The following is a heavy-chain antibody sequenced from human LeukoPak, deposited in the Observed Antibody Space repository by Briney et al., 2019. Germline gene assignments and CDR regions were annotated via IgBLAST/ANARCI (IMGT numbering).Heavy chain of an antibody. D-gene: IGHD2-21*01. V-gene: IGHV1-2*02. J-gene: IGHJ4*02. CDR1: GYTFTCYY. Sequence: GASVKVSCKASGYTFTCYYMHWVRQAPGQGLEWMGWINPNSGGTNYAQKFQGRVTMTRDTSISTAYMELSRLRSDDTAVYYCAREDGEVVIAPFDYWGQGTLVTVSS. CDR3: AREDGEVVIAPFDY. CDR2: INPNSGGT.